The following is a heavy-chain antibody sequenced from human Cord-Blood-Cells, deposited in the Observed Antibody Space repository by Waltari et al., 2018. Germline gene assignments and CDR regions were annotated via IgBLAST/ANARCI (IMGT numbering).Heavy chain of an antibody. V-gene: IGHV3-53*01. CDR1: GFTVSSHY. Sequence: EVQLVESGGGLIQPGGSLRLSCAASGFTVSSHYMSWVRPAPGKGLEWVSVIYSGGSTYYADSVKGRFTISRDNSKNTLYLQMNSLRAEDTAVYYCARTVVVPAAIQAFDIWGQGTMVTVSS. CDR2: IYSGGST. D-gene: IGHD2-2*02. J-gene: IGHJ3*02. CDR3: ARTVVVPAAIQAFDI.